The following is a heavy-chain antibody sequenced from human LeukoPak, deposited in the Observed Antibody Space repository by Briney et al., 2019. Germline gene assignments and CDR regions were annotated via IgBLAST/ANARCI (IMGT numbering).Heavy chain of an antibody. D-gene: IGHD4-11*01. CDR3: AREGYSNYEVRNYYYYMDV. J-gene: IGHJ6*03. V-gene: IGHV4-4*07. CDR1: GGSISSYY. CDR2: IYTSGST. Sequence: SETLSLTCTVSGGSISSYYWSWIRQPAGKGLEWIGRIYTSGSTNYNPSLKSRVTMSVDTSKNQFSLKLSSVTAADTAVYYCAREGYSNYEVRNYYYYMDVWGKGTTVTVSS.